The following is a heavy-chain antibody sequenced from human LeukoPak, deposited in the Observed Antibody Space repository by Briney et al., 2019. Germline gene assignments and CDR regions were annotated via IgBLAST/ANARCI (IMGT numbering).Heavy chain of an antibody. V-gene: IGHV3-7*01. CDR2: IKQDGNER. J-gene: IGHJ4*02. CDR1: EFTFSSHW. D-gene: IGHD6-13*01. Sequence: GGSLRLSCATSEFTFSSHWMTWVRQAPGKGLEWVANIKQDGNERYYVESVKGRFTISRDNAQNSLYLQMNNLRAEDTAVYYCARGGSSWYVGDLDYWGQGTLVTVSS. CDR3: ARGGSSWYVGDLDY.